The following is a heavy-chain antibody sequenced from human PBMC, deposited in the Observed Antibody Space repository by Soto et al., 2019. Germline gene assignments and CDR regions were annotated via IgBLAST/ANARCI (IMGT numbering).Heavy chain of an antibody. CDR3: AGGYRQSGYSSSWVFDY. V-gene: IGHV4-31*03. CDR2: MYYSGST. CDR1: GGSINSGGYY. J-gene: IGHJ4*02. D-gene: IGHD6-13*01. Sequence: QVQLRESGPGLVKPSQTLSLTCTVSGGSINSGGYYWNWIRQHPGKGLEWIGYMYYSGSTYYNPFLRSWGIISADTSENHFSLKLGSVAAAGTGGYFCAGGYRQSGYSSSWVFDYWGQGTLVNVSS.